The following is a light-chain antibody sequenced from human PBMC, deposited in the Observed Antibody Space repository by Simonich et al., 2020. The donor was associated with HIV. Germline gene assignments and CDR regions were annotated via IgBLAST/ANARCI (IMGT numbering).Light chain of an antibody. J-gene: IGKJ2*01. CDR2: KGS. CDR1: QSISSW. CDR3: QQYNSYSYT. Sequence: DIQMTQSPSTLSASVGDIVTITCRASQSISSWLDLYQQKPGKAPKLLIYKGSRLESGVPSRFSGSGSGTEFTLTISSLQPDDFATYYGQQYNSYSYTFGQGTKLEIK. V-gene: IGKV1-5*03.